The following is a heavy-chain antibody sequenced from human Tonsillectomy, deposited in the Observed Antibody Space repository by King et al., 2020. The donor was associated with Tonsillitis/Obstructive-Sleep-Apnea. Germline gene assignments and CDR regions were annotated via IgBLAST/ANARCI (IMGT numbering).Heavy chain of an antibody. J-gene: IGHJ6*03. CDR2: INHSGST. D-gene: IGHD2-2*01. CDR3: ARAEVVVGPAANTYYYYMDV. V-gene: IGHV4-34*01. CDR1: GGSFSGYY. Sequence: VQLQQWGAGLLKPSETLSLTCAVYGGSFSGYYWNWIRQPPGKGLEWIGAINHSGSTNYNPSLKSRVTISVDTSKNHFSLKLSSVNATDTAVYNFARAEVVVGPAANTYYYYMDVWGKGTTVTVSS.